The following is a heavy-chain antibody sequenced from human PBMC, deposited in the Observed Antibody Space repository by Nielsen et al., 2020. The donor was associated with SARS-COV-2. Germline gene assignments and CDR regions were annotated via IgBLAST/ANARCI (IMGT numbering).Heavy chain of an antibody. J-gene: IGHJ4*02. CDR3: ARDRNSDYESPYFDY. CDR2: ISDDGSNE. CDR1: GFTFNIYA. D-gene: IGHD4-11*01. V-gene: IGHV3-30-3*01. Sequence: GGSLRLSCAASGFTFNIYAIHWVRLAPGKGLEWVAVISDDGSNEYYADSVKGRFTISRDNFKNTLYLQMNSLRAEDTALYYCARDRNSDYESPYFDYWGQGTLVTVSS.